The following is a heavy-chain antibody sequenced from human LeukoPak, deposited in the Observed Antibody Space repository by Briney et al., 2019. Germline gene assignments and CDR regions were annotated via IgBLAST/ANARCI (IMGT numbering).Heavy chain of an antibody. D-gene: IGHD1-26*01. Sequence: PGGSLRLSCAASGFTFDDYAMHWVRQAPGKGLEWVSGISWNSGSIGYADSVKGRFTISRDNAKNSLYLQMNSLRAEDTALYYCAKGGMYLDYFDYWGQGTLVTVSS. CDR3: AKGGMYLDYFDY. CDR1: GFTFDDYA. J-gene: IGHJ4*02. CDR2: ISWNSGSI. V-gene: IGHV3-9*01.